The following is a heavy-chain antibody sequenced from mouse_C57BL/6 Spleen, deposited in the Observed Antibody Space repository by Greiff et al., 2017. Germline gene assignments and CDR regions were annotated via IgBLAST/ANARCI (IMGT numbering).Heavy chain of an antibody. D-gene: IGHD1-1*01. Sequence: VQLQQSGAELVKPGASVKISCKASGYAFSSYWMNWVKQRPGKGLEWIGQIYPGDGDTNYNGKFKGKATLTADKSSSTAYMQLSSLTSEDSAVYFCARTTVVATSRFDCWGQGTTLTVSS. J-gene: IGHJ2*01. CDR1: GYAFSSYW. CDR3: ARTTVVATSRFDC. V-gene: IGHV1-80*01. CDR2: IYPGDGDT.